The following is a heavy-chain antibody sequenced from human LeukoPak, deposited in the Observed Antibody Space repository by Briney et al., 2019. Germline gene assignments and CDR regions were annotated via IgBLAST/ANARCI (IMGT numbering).Heavy chain of an antibody. V-gene: IGHV3-48*04. J-gene: IGHJ4*02. CDR1: GFTFSSYS. D-gene: IGHD3-22*01. CDR3: ARQVIVAGFDY. CDR2: ISSSSSTI. Sequence: PGGSLRLSCAASGFTFSSYSMNWVRQAPGKGLEWVSYISSSSSTISYADSVKGRFTISRDNAKNSLYLQMNSLRAEDTAVYYCARQVIVAGFDYWGQGTLVTVSS.